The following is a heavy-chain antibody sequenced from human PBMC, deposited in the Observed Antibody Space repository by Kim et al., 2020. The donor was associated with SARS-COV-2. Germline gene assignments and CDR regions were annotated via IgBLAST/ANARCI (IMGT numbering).Heavy chain of an antibody. J-gene: IGHJ6*02. V-gene: IGHV1-69*02. Sequence: AQKFQGRVTITADKSTSTAYMELSSLRSEDTAVYYCASIRKRDYYGMDVWGQGTTVTVSS. CDR3: ASIRKRDYYGMDV. D-gene: IGHD2-21*01.